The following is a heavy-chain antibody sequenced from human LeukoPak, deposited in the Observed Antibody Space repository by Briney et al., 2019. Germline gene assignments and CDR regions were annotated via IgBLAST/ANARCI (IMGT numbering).Heavy chain of an antibody. CDR3: ARGHLRIAAAEVPVDY. CDR1: GFTFSSYG. V-gene: IGHV3-33*01. Sequence: PGGSLRLSCAASGFTFSSYGMHWVRQAPGKGLEWVAVIWYDGSNKYYADSVKGRFTISRDNSKNTLYLQMSSLRAEDTAVYYCARGHLRIAAAEVPVDYWGQGTLVTVSS. D-gene: IGHD6-13*01. CDR2: IWYDGSNK. J-gene: IGHJ4*02.